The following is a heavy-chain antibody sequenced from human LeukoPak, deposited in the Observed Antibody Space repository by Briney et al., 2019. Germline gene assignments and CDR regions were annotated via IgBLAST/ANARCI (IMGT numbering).Heavy chain of an antibody. V-gene: IGHV4-34*01. J-gene: IGHJ6*02. Sequence: SETLSLTCAVYGGSFSGYYWSWIRQPPGKGLEWIGEINHSGSTNYNPSLKSRVTISVDTSKNQFSLKLSSVTAADTAVYYCARNSGYGIHYYYYGMDVLGQGTTVTVSS. CDR3: ARNSGYGIHYYYYGMDV. D-gene: IGHD5-12*01. CDR2: INHSGST. CDR1: GGSFSGYY.